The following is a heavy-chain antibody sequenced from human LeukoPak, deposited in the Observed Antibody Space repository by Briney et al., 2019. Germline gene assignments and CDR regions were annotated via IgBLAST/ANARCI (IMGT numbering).Heavy chain of an antibody. CDR3: ARTGGIVGATNFDY. CDR1: GFTFSSYG. D-gene: IGHD1-26*01. J-gene: IGHJ4*02. V-gene: IGHV3-33*01. Sequence: GRSLRLSCAASGFTFSSYGMHWVRQAPGKGLEWVAVIWYDGSNKYYADSVKGRFTISRDNSKNTLYLQMNSLRAEDTAVYYCARTGGIVGATNFDYWGRGTLVTVSS. CDR2: IWYDGSNK.